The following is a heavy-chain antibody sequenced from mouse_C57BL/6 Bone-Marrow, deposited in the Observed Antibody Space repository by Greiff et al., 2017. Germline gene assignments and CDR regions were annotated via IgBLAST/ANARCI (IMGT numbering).Heavy chain of an antibody. Sequence: EVHLVESGGGLVQPGGSLKLSCAASGFTFSDYYMYWVRQTPEKRLEWVAYISNGGGSTYYPDTVKGRFTISRDNAKNTLYQQMSRLKSEDTAKYYCARQGWLLYAMDYWGQGTSVTVSS. J-gene: IGHJ4*01. CDR1: GFTFSDYY. CDR3: ARQGWLLYAMDY. V-gene: IGHV5-12*01. CDR2: ISNGGGST. D-gene: IGHD2-3*01.